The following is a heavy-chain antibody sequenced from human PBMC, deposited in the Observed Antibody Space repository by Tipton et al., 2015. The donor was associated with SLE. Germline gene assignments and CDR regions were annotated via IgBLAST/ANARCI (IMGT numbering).Heavy chain of an antibody. J-gene: IGHJ4*02. D-gene: IGHD2-8*02. CDR2: MYYSGGT. V-gene: IGHV4-61*08. Sequence: TLSLTCTVSGGSISSGGYYWSWIRQHPGKGLEWIGYMYYSGGTNYNPSLKSRVSISVDTSKNQFFLKLSSVTAADTAVYYCARELDCSGGVCPFDYWGQGTLVTVSS. CDR3: ARELDCSGGVCPFDY. CDR1: GGSISSGGYY.